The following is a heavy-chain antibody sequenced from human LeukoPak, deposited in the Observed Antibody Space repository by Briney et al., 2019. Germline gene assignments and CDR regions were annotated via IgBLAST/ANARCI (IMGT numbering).Heavy chain of an antibody. D-gene: IGHD6-13*01. Sequence: SETLSLTCTVSGGSISSYYWSWIRQPAGKGLEWIGRIYTSGSTNYNPSLKSRVTMSVDTSKNQFSLKLSSVTAADTAVYYCARLRGGYSSSDYGMDVWGQGTTVTVSS. CDR1: GGSISSYY. CDR3: ARLRGGYSSSDYGMDV. CDR2: IYTSGST. J-gene: IGHJ6*02. V-gene: IGHV4-4*07.